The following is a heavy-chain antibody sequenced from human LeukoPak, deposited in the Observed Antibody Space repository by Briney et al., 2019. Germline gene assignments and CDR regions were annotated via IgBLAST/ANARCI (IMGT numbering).Heavy chain of an antibody. J-gene: IGHJ5*02. V-gene: IGHV1-69*01. CDR2: IIPIFGTA. CDR1: GGTFSSYA. CDR3: ARDWPTGSSGWYETNWFDP. Sequence: GSSVKVSCKASGGTFSSYAISWVRQAPGQGLEWMGGIIPIFGTANYAQKFQGRVTITADESTSTAYMELSSLRSEDTAAYYCARDWPTGSSGWYETNWFDPWGQGTLVTVSS. D-gene: IGHD6-19*01.